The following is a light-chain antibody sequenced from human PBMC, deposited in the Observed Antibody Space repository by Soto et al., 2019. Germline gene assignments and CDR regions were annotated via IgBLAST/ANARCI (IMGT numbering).Light chain of an antibody. V-gene: IGLV2-14*01. CDR2: EVS. CDR3: SSYTSNKTLL. J-gene: IGLJ2*01. CDR1: SSDVGAYNF. Sequence: QSVLTQPASVSGSPGQSITISCTGTSSDVGAYNFVSWYQQHPGKAPKLIFYEVSNRPPVLSDRFSGSKSGTTASLTISGLQAEDEADYFCSSYTSNKTLLFGGGTKATVL.